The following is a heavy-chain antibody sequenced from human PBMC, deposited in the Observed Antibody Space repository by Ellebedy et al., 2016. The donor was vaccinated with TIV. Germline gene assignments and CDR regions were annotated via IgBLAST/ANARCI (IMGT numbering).Heavy chain of an antibody. CDR3: ARERERRNDY. CDR2: ISSGGDYT. V-gene: IGHV3-21*01. CDR1: GFVFSGYS. J-gene: IGHJ4*02. D-gene: IGHD1-1*01. Sequence: GESLKISCAASGFVFSGYSLSWARQAPGKGLEWVSSISSGGDYTYYAESVKGRFTISRDNAKKSVSLQMNSLKAEDTAVYYCARERERRNDYWGQGTLVTVSS.